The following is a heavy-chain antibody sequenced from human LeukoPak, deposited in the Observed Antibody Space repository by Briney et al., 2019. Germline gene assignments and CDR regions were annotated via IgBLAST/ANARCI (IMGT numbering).Heavy chain of an antibody. CDR3: ASWRYGDAYYFDY. D-gene: IGHD4-17*01. V-gene: IGHV4-4*02. J-gene: IGHJ4*02. Sequence: SETLSLTCAVSGGSISSSNWWSWVRQPPGKGLEWIGEIYHSGSTNYNPSLRSRVTISVDKSKNQFSLKLSSVTAADTAVYYCASWRYGDAYYFDYWGQGTLVTVSS. CDR2: IYHSGST. CDR1: GGSISSSNW.